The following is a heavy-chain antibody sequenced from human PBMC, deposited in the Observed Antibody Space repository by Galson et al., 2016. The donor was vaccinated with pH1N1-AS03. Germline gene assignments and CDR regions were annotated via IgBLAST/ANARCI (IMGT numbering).Heavy chain of an antibody. Sequence: SLRLSCAASGFTFSAYVVHWVRQAPGKGLEWVAVMSSEGQARFYADSVAGRFFISRDNSRNTLFLQISSLRPEDTAIYYCARDPIPGRPDYFDRWGQGTLVTVSS. J-gene: IGHJ4*02. CDR3: ARDPIPGRPDYFDR. V-gene: IGHV3-30*04. D-gene: IGHD6-6*01. CDR2: MSSEGQAR. CDR1: GFTFSAYV.